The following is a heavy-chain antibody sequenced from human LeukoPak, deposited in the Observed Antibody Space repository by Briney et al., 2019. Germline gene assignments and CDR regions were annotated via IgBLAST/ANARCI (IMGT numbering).Heavy chain of an antibody. CDR1: GFTFSSYW. CDR2: IKQDGSEK. CDR3: ARTYYDFWSGYLNDY. Sequence: GGSLRLSCAASGFTFSSYWMSWVRQAPGKGLEWVANIKQDGSEKYYVDSVKGRFTISRDNAKNPLYLQMNSLRAEDTAVYYCARTYYDFWSGYLNDYWGQGTLVTVSS. D-gene: IGHD3-3*01. J-gene: IGHJ4*02. V-gene: IGHV3-7*01.